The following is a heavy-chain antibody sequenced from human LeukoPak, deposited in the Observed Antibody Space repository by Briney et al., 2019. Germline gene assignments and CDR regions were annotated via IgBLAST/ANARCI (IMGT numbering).Heavy chain of an antibody. J-gene: IGHJ4*02. Sequence: GASVKVSCKASGYTFTSYAISWVRQAPGQGLEWMGGIIPIFGTANYAQKFQGRVTITADESTSTAYMELSSLRSEDTAVYYCARDPPRYYYGSGSYPTSEPFDYWGQGTLVTVSS. CDR1: GYTFTSYA. CDR2: IIPIFGTA. CDR3: ARDPPRYYYGSGSYPTSEPFDY. V-gene: IGHV1-69*13. D-gene: IGHD3-10*01.